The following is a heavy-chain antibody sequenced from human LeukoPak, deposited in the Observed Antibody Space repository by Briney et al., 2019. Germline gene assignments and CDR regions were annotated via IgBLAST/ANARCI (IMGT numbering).Heavy chain of an antibody. D-gene: IGHD2-8*01. Sequence: GGSLRLSCAASGFTFNRYWMSWVRQAPGKELQWVANIKQDGSAKYYVDSVKGRFTISRDNAKNSLYLQMNSLRAEDTAVYYCARDLFRYCTNGVCYSMEYAFDIWGQGTMVTVSS. CDR1: GFTFNRYW. V-gene: IGHV3-7*01. CDR3: ARDLFRYCTNGVCYSMEYAFDI. CDR2: IKQDGSAK. J-gene: IGHJ3*02.